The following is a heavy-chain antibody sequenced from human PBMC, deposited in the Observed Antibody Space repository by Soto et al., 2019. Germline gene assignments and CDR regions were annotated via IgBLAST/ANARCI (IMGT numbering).Heavy chain of an antibody. D-gene: IGHD6-6*01. CDR3: ANIDGGIAARPIPQQDYYYYGMDV. CDR2: ISYDGSNK. CDR1: GFTFSSYG. J-gene: IGHJ6*02. V-gene: IGHV3-30*18. Sequence: GGSLRLSCAASGFTFSSYGMHWVRQAPGKGLEWVAVISYDGSNKYYADSVKGRFTISRDNSKNTLYLQMNSLRAEDTAVYYCANIDGGIAARPIPQQDYYYYGMDVWGQGTTVTVSS.